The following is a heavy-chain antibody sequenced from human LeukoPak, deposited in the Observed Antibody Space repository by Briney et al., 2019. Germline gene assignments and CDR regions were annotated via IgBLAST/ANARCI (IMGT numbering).Heavy chain of an antibody. CDR3: ARPSYYDFWSGYRYYFDY. V-gene: IGHV3-49*04. Sequence: GGSLRLSCTASGVTSGDDAMSWVRQAPGQGREWVGFVRSIAYGGPTEYGASVNGRFTISRDDSKSISYLQMNSLKTADTAVYYCARPSYYDFWSGYRYYFDYWGQGTLVTVSS. J-gene: IGHJ4*02. CDR1: GVTSGDDA. D-gene: IGHD3-3*01. CDR2: VRSIAYGGPT.